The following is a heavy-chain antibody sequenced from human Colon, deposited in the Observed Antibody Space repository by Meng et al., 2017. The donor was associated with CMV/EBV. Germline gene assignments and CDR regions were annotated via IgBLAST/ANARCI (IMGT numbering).Heavy chain of an antibody. Sequence: SETLSLTCTVSGGSISSSSYYWGWIRQPPGKGLEWIGSIYYSGSTYYSPSLKSRITISVDTSKKQFSLNLRSVTPADTAMYFCARGLGHASNNSHDSWGQGTLVTVSS. CDR2: IYYSGST. CDR3: ARGLGHASNNSHDS. V-gene: IGHV4-39*07. D-gene: IGHD1-1*01. J-gene: IGHJ4*02. CDR1: GGSISSSSYY.